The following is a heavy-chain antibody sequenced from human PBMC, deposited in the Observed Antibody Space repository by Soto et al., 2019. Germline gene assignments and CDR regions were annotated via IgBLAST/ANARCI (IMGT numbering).Heavy chain of an antibody. CDR2: IYPGDSDT. CDR3: ARQASILTGYAPDAFDI. V-gene: IGHV5-51*01. Sequence: GESLKISCKGSGYSFTSYWIGWVRQMPGKGLEWMGIIYPGDSDTRYSPSFQGQVTISADKSISTAYLQWSSLKASDTAMYYCARQASILTGYAPDAFDIWGQGTMVTVSS. D-gene: IGHD3-9*01. J-gene: IGHJ3*02. CDR1: GYSFTSYW.